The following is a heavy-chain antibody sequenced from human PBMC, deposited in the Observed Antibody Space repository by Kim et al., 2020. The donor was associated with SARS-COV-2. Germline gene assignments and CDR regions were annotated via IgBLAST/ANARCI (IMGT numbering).Heavy chain of an antibody. CDR2: INSDGSST. D-gene: IGHD2-2*01. V-gene: IGHV3-74*01. Sequence: GGSLRLSCAASGFTFSSYWMHWVRQAPGKGLVWVSRINSDGSSTSYADSVKGRFTISRDNAKNTLYLQMNSLRAEDTAVYYCARELVVVVPAAMRGDDYYYYGMDVWGQGTTVTVSS. CDR1: GFTFSSYW. CDR3: ARELVVVVPAAMRGDDYYYYGMDV. J-gene: IGHJ6*02.